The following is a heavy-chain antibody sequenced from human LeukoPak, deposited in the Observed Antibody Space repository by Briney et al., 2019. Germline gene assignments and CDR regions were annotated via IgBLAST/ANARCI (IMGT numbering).Heavy chain of an antibody. V-gene: IGHV4-34*01. CDR2: INHSGGT. CDR1: GGSFSGYS. Sequence: SETLSLTCAVYGGSFSGYSWNWIRQPPVKGLEWIGEINHSGGTNYNPSLKSRVTISVDTSKKQFSLKLSSVTAADTAVYYCARHGSGSYLGYYDSWGQGTLVTVSS. J-gene: IGHJ4*02. D-gene: IGHD1-26*01. CDR3: ARHGSGSYLGYYDS.